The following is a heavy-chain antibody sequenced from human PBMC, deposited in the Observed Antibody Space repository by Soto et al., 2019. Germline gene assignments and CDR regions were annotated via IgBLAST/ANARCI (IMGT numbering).Heavy chain of an antibody. J-gene: IGHJ4*02. Sequence: GGSLRLSCAASGFTFSSYGMHWVRQAPGKGLEWVAVISYDGSNKYYADSVKGRFTISRDNSKNTLYLQMNSLRAEDTAVYYCAKDVGYCSGGSCYLFDYWGQVTLVTVSS. CDR2: ISYDGSNK. CDR3: AKDVGYCSGGSCYLFDY. CDR1: GFTFSSYG. D-gene: IGHD2-15*01. V-gene: IGHV3-30*18.